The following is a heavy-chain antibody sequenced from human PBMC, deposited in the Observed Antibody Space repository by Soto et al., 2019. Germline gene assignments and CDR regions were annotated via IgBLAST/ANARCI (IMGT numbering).Heavy chain of an antibody. CDR3: ARMKLEWLLEAYGMDV. J-gene: IGHJ6*02. CDR2: INPSGGST. V-gene: IGHV1-46*01. Sequence: ASVKVSCKASGYTFTSYYMHWVRQAPGQGLEWMGIINPSGGSTSYAQKFQGRVTISVDTSKNQFSLILSSVTAVDTAVYYCARMKLEWLLEAYGMDVWGQGTTVTVSS. CDR1: GYTFTSYY. D-gene: IGHD3-3*01.